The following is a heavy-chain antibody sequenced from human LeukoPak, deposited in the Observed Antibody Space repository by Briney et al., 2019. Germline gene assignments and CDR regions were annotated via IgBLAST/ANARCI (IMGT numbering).Heavy chain of an antibody. D-gene: IGHD2-15*01. CDR2: IYWDDDK. Sequence: SGPTLVNPTQTLTLTCTFSGFSLSTSGVGVGWIRQPPGKALEWLALIYWDDDKRYSPSLKSRLPITKDTSKNQVVLTMTNMDPGDTATYYCAHTPGGLLPFKFDYWGQGTLVTVSS. V-gene: IGHV2-5*02. CDR1: GFSLSTSGVG. CDR3: AHTPGGLLPFKFDY. J-gene: IGHJ4*02.